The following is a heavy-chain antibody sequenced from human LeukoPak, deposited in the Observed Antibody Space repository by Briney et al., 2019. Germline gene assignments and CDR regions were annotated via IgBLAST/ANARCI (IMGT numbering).Heavy chain of an antibody. CDR1: AFTFSNYG. V-gene: IGHV3-33*01. Sequence: GRSLRLSCAASAFTFSNYGMHWVRQAPGKGLEWVALIWHDGSNKYYADSVKGRFTLSRDNSKNTLYLQMNSLRAEDTAVYYCARANYYDSSGYFGDAPDIWGQGTMVTVSS. J-gene: IGHJ3*02. D-gene: IGHD3-22*01. CDR2: IWHDGSNK. CDR3: ARANYYDSSGYFGDAPDI.